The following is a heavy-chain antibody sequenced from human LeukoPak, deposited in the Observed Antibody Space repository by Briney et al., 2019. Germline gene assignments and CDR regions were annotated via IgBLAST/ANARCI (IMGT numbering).Heavy chain of an antibody. CDR3: ARGRGFSSGWPVDTFDF. V-gene: IGHV3-7*01. D-gene: IGHD6-19*01. CDR2: IKQGGSER. J-gene: IGHJ3*01. CDR1: GFTVSSNY. Sequence: SGGSLRLSCAASGFTVSSNYMRWVRQAPGKGLEWVANIKQGGSERYYLDSVKGRFTFSRDNDRNSLYLQMNSLRAEDTAVYYCARGRGFSSGWPVDTFDFWGKGAMVTVSA.